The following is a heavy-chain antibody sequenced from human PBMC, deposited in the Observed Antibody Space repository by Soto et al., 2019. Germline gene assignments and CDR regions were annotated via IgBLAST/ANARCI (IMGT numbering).Heavy chain of an antibody. V-gene: IGHV3-30-3*01. J-gene: IGHJ4*02. CDR3: ARGPDPTSYYDFWSGYYRGFDY. D-gene: IGHD3-3*01. Sequence: PGGSLRLSCAASGFTFSSYAMHWVRQAPGKGLEWVAVISYDGSNKYYADSVKGRFTISRDNSKNTLYLQMNSLRAEDTAVYYCARGPDPTSYYDFWSGYYRGFDYWGQGTLVTVS. CDR2: ISYDGSNK. CDR1: GFTFSSYA.